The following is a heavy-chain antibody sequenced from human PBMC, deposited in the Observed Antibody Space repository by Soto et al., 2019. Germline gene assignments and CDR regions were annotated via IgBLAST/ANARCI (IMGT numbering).Heavy chain of an antibody. D-gene: IGHD5-12*01. V-gene: IGHV1-69*13. J-gene: IGHJ6*02. CDR3: ARGGYSGYDQPGDYYYGMDV. CDR2: IIPIFGTA. CDR1: GGTFSSYA. Sequence: SVKVSSKASGGTFSSYAISWVRQAPGQGLEWMGGIIPIFGTANYAQKFQGRVTITADESTSTAYMELSSLRSEDTAVYYCARGGYSGYDQPGDYYYGMDVWGQGTTVTVSS.